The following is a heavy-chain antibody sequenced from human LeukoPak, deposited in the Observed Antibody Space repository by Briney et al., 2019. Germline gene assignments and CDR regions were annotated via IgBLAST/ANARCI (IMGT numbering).Heavy chain of an antibody. V-gene: IGHV1-2*02. Sequence: GASVTVPCKASGSTFTGYYIHWVRQPPAQGLAWVGWVNPDRCGTNLEHKFQDRGHITRDTSTGTAYLDLRILSSHDNAVYLFSREWAYYTSVNDPFDIWGEGTLVTVSP. CDR2: VNPDRCGT. J-gene: IGHJ3*02. D-gene: IGHD3-22*01. CDR1: GSTFTGYY. CDR3: SREWAYYTSVNDPFDI.